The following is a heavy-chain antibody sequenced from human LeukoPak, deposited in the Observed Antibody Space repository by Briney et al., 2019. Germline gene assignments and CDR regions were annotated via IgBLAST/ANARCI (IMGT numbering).Heavy chain of an antibody. V-gene: IGHV4-59*01. CDR1: GASINTYY. CDR3: ARMWWEYQVRRSDYFDY. CDR2: IFSGGRT. J-gene: IGHJ4*02. D-gene: IGHD2-21*01. Sequence: PSETLSLTCTVSGASINTYYWTWLRQPPGKGLEWIGNIFSGGRTTYNPSLKSRVAMSLDASSSQFSLNLRSVTAADTAVYYCARMWWEYQVRRSDYFDYWGQGARVTVSS.